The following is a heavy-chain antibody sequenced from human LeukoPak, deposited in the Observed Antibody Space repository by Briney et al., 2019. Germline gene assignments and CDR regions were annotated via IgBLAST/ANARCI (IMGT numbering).Heavy chain of an antibody. D-gene: IGHD3-10*01. CDR3: ASPGSGRHAFDI. Sequence: SETLSLTCAVYGGSFSGYYWSWIRQPPGKGLEWIGEINHSGSTNYNPSLKSRVTISVDTSKNQFSLKLSSVTAADTAVYYCASPGSGRHAFDIWGQGTMVTVSS. CDR2: INHSGST. CDR1: GGSFSGYY. J-gene: IGHJ3*02. V-gene: IGHV4-34*01.